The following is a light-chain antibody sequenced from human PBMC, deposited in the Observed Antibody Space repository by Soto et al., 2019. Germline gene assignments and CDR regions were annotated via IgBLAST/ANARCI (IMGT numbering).Light chain of an antibody. CDR2: AAS. J-gene: IGKJ2*01. Sequence: DIQVDQSPYSLSASVGDRVTITCRSSQGIARHLNWYQQRPGKAPSLLIYAASRLHSGVPSRFSGSGTGTEFILTITRLQPEDFAAYYCQQTSGSPYTFGQGTNLDMK. CDR3: QQTSGSPYT. CDR1: QGIARH. V-gene: IGKV1-39*01.